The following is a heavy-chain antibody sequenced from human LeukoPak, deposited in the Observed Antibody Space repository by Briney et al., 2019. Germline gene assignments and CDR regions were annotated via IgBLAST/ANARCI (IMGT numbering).Heavy chain of an antibody. CDR3: ARQGYCSSTSCYTDYYDSSGYAEGGFDY. CDR2: ISYDGSNK. Sequence: PGGSLRLSCAASGFTFSSYAMHWVRQAPGKGLEWVAVISYDGSNKYYADSVRGRFTISRDNSKNTLYLQMNSLRAEDTAVYYCARQGYCSSTSCYTDYYDSSGYAEGGFDYWGQGTLVTVSS. V-gene: IGHV3-30-3*01. CDR1: GFTFSSYA. J-gene: IGHJ4*02. D-gene: IGHD2-2*02.